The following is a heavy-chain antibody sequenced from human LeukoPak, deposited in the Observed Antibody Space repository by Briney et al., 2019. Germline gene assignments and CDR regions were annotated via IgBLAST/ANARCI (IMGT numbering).Heavy chain of an antibody. CDR3: ARGPDYDILADYFDY. J-gene: IGHJ4*02. CDR1: GFTLGNYA. D-gene: IGHD3-9*01. Sequence: PGGSLRLACAPSGFTLGNYASDWVRQAPGKGLEWVAVISYDGSNKFYADSVRGRFTISRDNSKNTLFLQMNSLRPEDTAVYYCARGPDYDILADYFDYWGQGTLVTVSS. CDR2: ISYDGSNK. V-gene: IGHV3-30*04.